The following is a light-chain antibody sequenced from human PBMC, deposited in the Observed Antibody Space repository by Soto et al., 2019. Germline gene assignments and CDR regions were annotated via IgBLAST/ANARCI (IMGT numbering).Light chain of an antibody. Sequence: EIVLTQSPGTLSLSPGERATLSCRASQSVSSSFLAWYQQKPGQAPRLLIYGASTRATGSPDRFSGSGSGTDFTLTISRQEPEDFAVYYCQQYDSSPWTFGQGAKVEIK. CDR3: QQYDSSPWT. CDR1: QSVSSSF. CDR2: GAS. J-gene: IGKJ1*01. V-gene: IGKV3-20*01.